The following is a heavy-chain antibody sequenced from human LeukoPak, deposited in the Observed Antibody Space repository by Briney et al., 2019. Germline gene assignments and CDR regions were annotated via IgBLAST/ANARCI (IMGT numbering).Heavy chain of an antibody. CDR3: ARGPCSGGSCLLFYYMDV. V-gene: IGHV1-69*05. J-gene: IGHJ6*03. CDR1: GGTFSSYA. CDR2: IIPIFGTA. Sequence: SVKVSCKASGGTFSSYAISWVRQAPGQGLEWMGRIIPIFGTANYAQKFQGRVTITTDESTSTAYMELSSLRSEDTAVYYCARGPCSGGSCLLFYYMDVWGKGTTVTVSS. D-gene: IGHD2-15*01.